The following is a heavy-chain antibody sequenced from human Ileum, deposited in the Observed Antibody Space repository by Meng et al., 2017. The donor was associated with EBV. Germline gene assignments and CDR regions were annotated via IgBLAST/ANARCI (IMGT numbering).Heavy chain of an antibody. CDR3: ARADKVRFDY. CDR1: GGSMSSTNW. J-gene: IGHJ4*02. CDR2: IYHSGST. Sequence: QVRLRGAGPELVKPSGPLSLTCAVSGGSMSSTNWWSWVRQPPGKGLEWIGEIYHSGSTNYNPSLKSRVSISVDKSKNQFSLKLSSVTAADTAVYYCARADKVRFDYWGQGTLVTVSS. V-gene: IGHV4-4*02.